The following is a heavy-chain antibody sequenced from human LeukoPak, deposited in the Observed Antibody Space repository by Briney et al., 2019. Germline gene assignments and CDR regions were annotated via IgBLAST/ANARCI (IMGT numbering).Heavy chain of an antibody. D-gene: IGHD5-18*01. CDR3: ARDGGAWIQLWLSFDF. V-gene: IGHV3-30-3*01. J-gene: IGHJ4*02. CDR1: GFTFSSYA. Sequence: GGSLRLSCAASGFTFSSYAMHWVRRAPGKGLEWVAVISYDGSNKYYADSVKGRFTISRDNSKNTLYLQMNSLKIEDTAVYYCARDGGAWIQLWLSFDFWGQGTLVTVSS. CDR2: ISYDGSNK.